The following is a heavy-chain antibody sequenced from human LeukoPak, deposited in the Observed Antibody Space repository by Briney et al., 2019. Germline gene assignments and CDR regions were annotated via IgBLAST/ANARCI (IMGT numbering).Heavy chain of an antibody. CDR1: GGTFSSYA. J-gene: IGHJ5*02. Sequence: ASVKVSCKASGGTFSSYAISWVRQAPGQGLEWMGGIIPIFGTTNYAQKFQGRVTLARDMSTSTDYLELSSLRSEDTAVYYCARDNSVRDEAWWFNPWGQGTLVTVSS. CDR2: IIPIFGTT. V-gene: IGHV1-69*05. D-gene: IGHD5-24*01. CDR3: ARDNSVRDEAWWFNP.